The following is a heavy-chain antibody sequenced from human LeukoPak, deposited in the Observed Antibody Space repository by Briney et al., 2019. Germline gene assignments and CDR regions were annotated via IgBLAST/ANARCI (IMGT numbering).Heavy chain of an antibody. Sequence: GGPLRLSCAASGFTFTSYWMSWLRQAPGKGLEWVANIKEDGNEQYYLDSVKGRFTVSRDNAKKSLYLQMTSLRDEDTAVYRCERGGGRTGYNAGHWGQGTLVTVSS. V-gene: IGHV3-7*04. CDR2: IKEDGNEQ. J-gene: IGHJ4*02. CDR1: GFTFTSYW. CDR3: ERGGGRTGYNAGH. D-gene: IGHD5-24*01.